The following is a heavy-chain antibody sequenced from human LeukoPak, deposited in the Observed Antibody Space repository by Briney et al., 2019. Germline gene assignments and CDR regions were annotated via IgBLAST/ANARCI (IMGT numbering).Heavy chain of an antibody. CDR2: IYYSGST. CDR1: GGSISSYY. D-gene: IGHD6-13*01. Sequence: PPETLSLTCSVSGGSISSYYWSWIRQPPGKGLHWIAYIYYSGSTNYNPSLKSRVTISVDTSKNQSSLKLSSVTAADTAVYYCAESNPTAANIDYWGQGTLVTVSS. J-gene: IGHJ4*02. CDR3: AESNPTAANIDY. V-gene: IGHV4-59*01.